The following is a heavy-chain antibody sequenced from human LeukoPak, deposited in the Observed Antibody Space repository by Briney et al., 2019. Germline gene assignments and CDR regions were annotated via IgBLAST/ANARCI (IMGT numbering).Heavy chain of an antibody. D-gene: IGHD4-11*01. V-gene: IGHV4-34*01. CDR1: GGSFSGYY. CDR2: INHSGST. Sequence: SETLSLTCAVYGGSFSGYYWSWIRQPPGKGLEWIGEINHSGSTNYDPSLKSRVTISVDTSKNQFSLKLSSVTAADTAVYYCAREEDYSNSGHWYFDLWGRGTLVTVSS. J-gene: IGHJ2*01. CDR3: AREEDYSNSGHWYFDL.